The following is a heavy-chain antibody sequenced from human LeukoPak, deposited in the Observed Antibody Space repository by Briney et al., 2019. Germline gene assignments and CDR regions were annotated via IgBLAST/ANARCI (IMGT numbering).Heavy chain of an antibody. CDR3: ARGGYCSSTSCLDSGIDV. D-gene: IGHD2-2*01. Sequence: PGGSLRLSCAASGFTFSSYDMHWVRQATGKGLEWVSAIGTAGDPYYPGSVKGRFTISRENAKNSLYLQMNSLRAGDTAVYYCARGGYCSSTSCLDSGIDVWGKGTTVTVSS. CDR1: GFTFSSYD. J-gene: IGHJ6*04. V-gene: IGHV3-13*05. CDR2: IGTAGDP.